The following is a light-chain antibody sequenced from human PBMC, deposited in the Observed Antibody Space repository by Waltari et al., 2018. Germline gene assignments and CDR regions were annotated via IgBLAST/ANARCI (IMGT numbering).Light chain of an antibody. J-gene: IGKJ1*01. CDR1: QDIGHY. CDR3: QHHVRLPAT. CDR2: ATS. Sequence: IVLTQSPGTLSLSPGGRATRPCRASQDIGHYLAWYQQKPGQAPRLLIYATSTRAAGIPDRFSGSGSGADFSLTITRLEPEDFAVYYCQHHVRLPATFGQGTKV. V-gene: IGKV3-20*01.